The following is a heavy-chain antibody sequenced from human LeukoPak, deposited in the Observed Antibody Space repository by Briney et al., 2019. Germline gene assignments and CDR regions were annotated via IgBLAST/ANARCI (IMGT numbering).Heavy chain of an antibody. CDR2: IYYSGST. J-gene: IGHJ6*03. D-gene: IGHD1-14*01. CDR3: ARGRNRYMDV. CDR1: GGSISSYY. Sequence: KASETLSLTCTVSGGSISSYYWSWIRQPPGKGLEWIGYIYYSGSTNYNPSLKSRVTISVDTSKNQFSLKLSSVTAADTAVYYCARGRNRYMDVWGKGTTVTVSS. V-gene: IGHV4-59*01.